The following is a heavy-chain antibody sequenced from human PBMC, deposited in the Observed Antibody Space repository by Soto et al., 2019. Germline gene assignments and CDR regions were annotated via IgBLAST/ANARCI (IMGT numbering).Heavy chain of an antibody. Sequence: SETLSLTCTVSGGSISSSSYYWGWIRQPPGKGLEWIGSIYYSGSTYYNPSLKSRVTISVDTSKNQFSLKLSSVTAADTAVYYCAREGAAPSDWFDPWGQGTLVTVSS. CDR2: IYYSGST. CDR1: GGSISSSSYY. D-gene: IGHD2-15*01. CDR3: AREGAAPSDWFDP. J-gene: IGHJ5*02. V-gene: IGHV4-39*07.